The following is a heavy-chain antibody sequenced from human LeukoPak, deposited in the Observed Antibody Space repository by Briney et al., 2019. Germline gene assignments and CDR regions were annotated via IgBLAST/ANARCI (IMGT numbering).Heavy chain of an antibody. V-gene: IGHV3-23*01. CDR1: GFTFSNFA. CDR2: ISGSGGST. Sequence: GGSLRLSCAASGFTFSNFAMNWVSQAPGKGLEWVSTISGSGGSTYYADSVKGRFTISRDNSKNTLYLQMNSLRAEDTAVYYCAKMVHTEQWLVPFDYWGQGTLVTVSS. CDR3: AKMVHTEQWLVPFDY. D-gene: IGHD6-19*01. J-gene: IGHJ4*02.